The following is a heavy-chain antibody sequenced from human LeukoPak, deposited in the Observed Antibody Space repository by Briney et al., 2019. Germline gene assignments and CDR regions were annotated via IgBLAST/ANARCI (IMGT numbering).Heavy chain of an antibody. D-gene: IGHD3-22*01. J-gene: IGHJ5*02. Sequence: ASVKVSCKASGYTFIAWHLHWVRRAPGQLFEWRGGINPESGDTNYAQNFQGRVAMTSDASITTAYMELSGLTPDDTAVYYCAREATFYYDADGSGVPSWFDPWGQGTLVTVSS. CDR2: INPESGDT. V-gene: IGHV1-2*02. CDR1: GYTFIAWH. CDR3: AREATFYYDADGSGVPSWFDP.